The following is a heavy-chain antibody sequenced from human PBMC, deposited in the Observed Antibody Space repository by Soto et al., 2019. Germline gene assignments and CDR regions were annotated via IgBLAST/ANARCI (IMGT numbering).Heavy chain of an antibody. CDR3: ARRGLANTDY. CDR1: GFSFSANA. Sequence: DVQLLESGGGLVQPGGSLRLSCVASGFSFSANAMTWVRQAPGKGLEWVASILHIGDSAYYADSVKGRFTISRDNSKRTLYLQMNSLRAEDTAVYYCARRGLANTDYWGQGTLVTVPS. D-gene: IGHD2-21*01. V-gene: IGHV3-23*01. CDR2: ILHIGDSA. J-gene: IGHJ4*02.